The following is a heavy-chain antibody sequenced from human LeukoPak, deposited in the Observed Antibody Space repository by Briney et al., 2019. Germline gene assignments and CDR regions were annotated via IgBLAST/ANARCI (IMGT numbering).Heavy chain of an antibody. CDR3: ARVGDTAMGFDY. J-gene: IGHJ4*02. CDR2: IIPIFGTA. Sequence: GASVKVSCKASGGTFSSYAISWVRQAPGQGLEWMGGIIPIFGTANYAQKFQGRVTITTDESTSTAYMELSSQRSEDTAVYYCARVGDTAMGFDYWGQGTLVTVSS. V-gene: IGHV1-69*05. D-gene: IGHD5-18*01. CDR1: GGTFSSYA.